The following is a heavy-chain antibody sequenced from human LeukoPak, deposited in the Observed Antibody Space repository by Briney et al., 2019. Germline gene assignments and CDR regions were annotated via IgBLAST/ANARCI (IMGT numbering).Heavy chain of an antibody. CDR2: IRYDGSDK. CDR1: GFTFSNYG. V-gene: IGHV3-30*02. D-gene: IGHD7-27*01. J-gene: IGHJ5*02. Sequence: GGSLRLSCAASGFTFSNYGMHWVRQAPGKGLEWVAFIRYDGSDKYYADSVKGRFTISRDNSKNTLYLQMDSLRAEDRAVYYCAKGQLGIQSSKWFDPWGQGTLVTVSS. CDR3: AKGQLGIQSSKWFDP.